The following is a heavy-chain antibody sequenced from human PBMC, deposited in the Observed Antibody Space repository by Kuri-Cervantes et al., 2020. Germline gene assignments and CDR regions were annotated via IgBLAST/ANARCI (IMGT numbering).Heavy chain of an antibody. V-gene: IGHV1-69*02. CDR3: AALYDSSGYYCPRFDY. Sequence: SVKVSCKASGGTLSSYTISWVRQAPGQGLEWMGRIIPILGIANYAQKFQGRVTITADKSTSTVYMVLSSLRSEDTAVYYRAALYDSSGYYCPRFDYWGQGTLVTVSS. CDR1: GGTLSSYT. CDR2: IIPILGIA. J-gene: IGHJ4*02. D-gene: IGHD3-22*01.